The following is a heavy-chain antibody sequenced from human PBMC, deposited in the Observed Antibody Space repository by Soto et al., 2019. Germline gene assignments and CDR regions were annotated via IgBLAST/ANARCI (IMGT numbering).Heavy chain of an antibody. Sequence: GGSLRLSCAASEFTFSNYAMSWVRQAPGKGLEWVSAISYGGGTTYYADSVKGRFTISRDNSKNTLYLQMNSLRAEDTAVYYCARDPVAEFRFDPWGQGTLVTVSS. J-gene: IGHJ5*02. CDR2: ISYGGGTT. CDR1: EFTFSNYA. D-gene: IGHD6-19*01. CDR3: ARDPVAEFRFDP. V-gene: IGHV3-23*01.